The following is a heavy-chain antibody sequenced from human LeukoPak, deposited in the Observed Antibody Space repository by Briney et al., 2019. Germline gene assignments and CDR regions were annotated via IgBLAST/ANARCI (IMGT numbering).Heavy chain of an antibody. V-gene: IGHV6-1*01. D-gene: IGHD6-19*01. J-gene: IGHJ4*02. CDR3: AREVTPDLSGPCFDY. CDR1: GDSVSSNSAA. Sequence: SQTLSLTCAISGDSVSSNSAAWNWIRQSPSRGLEWLGRTYYRSKWYNDYAVSVKSRITINPDTSKNQFSLQLSSVTPEDTAVYYCAREVTPDLSGPCFDYWGQGTLVTVSS. CDR2: TYYRSKWYN.